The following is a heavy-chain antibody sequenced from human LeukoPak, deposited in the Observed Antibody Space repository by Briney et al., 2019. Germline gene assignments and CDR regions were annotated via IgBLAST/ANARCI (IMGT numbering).Heavy chain of an antibody. CDR3: ANIALPRNKKWIQLLNGMDV. D-gene: IGHD5-18*01. CDR1: GFTFSNYG. Sequence: GGSLRLSCAASGFTFSNYGMHWVRQAPGKGLEWVAVISYDGSNKYYADSVKGRFTISRDNSKNTLYLQMNSLRAEDTAVYYCANIALPRNKKWIQLLNGMDVWGQGTTVTVSS. V-gene: IGHV3-30*18. J-gene: IGHJ6*02. CDR2: ISYDGSNK.